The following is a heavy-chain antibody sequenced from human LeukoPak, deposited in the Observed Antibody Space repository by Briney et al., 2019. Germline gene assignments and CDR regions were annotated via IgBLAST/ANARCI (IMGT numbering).Heavy chain of an antibody. V-gene: IGHV5-51*01. CDR3: ARLDSTGYYYFDY. J-gene: IGHJ4*02. Sequence: GESLKISCKGSGYSFTSYWIGWVRQMPGKGLEWMGIIYPGDFDTRYSPSFQGQVTISADKSISTAYLQWSRLKASDTAMYYCARLDSTGYYYFDYWGQGTLVTVSS. D-gene: IGHD3-22*01. CDR1: GYSFTSYW. CDR2: IYPGDFDT.